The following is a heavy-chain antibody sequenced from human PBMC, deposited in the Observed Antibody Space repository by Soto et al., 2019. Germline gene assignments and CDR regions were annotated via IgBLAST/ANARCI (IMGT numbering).Heavy chain of an antibody. Sequence: QVQLQESGPGLVKPSGPLSLNGTVSGDSINIPYWWTWVRQSPGQGLEWIGEIYHTGGTHYNPSLKSRLSLSVDKSENQFSLRLSSVTAADTAVYYCSRRCRNFCGLDVWGQGTTVTVS. V-gene: IGHV4-4*02. CDR2: IYHTGGT. CDR3: SRRCRNFCGLDV. D-gene: IGHD2-15*01. CDR1: GDSINIPYW. J-gene: IGHJ6*02.